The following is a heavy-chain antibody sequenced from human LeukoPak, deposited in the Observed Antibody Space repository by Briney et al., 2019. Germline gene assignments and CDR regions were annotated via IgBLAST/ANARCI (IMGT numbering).Heavy chain of an antibody. D-gene: IGHD3-22*01. CDR2: IYYSGST. Sequence: SETLSLTCTVSGGSISSYYWSWIRQPPGKGLEWIGYIYYSGSTNYNPSLKSRVTISVDTSKNQFSLKLSSVTAADTAVYYCARRQIGYDSSGYGRLGEYYFDYWGQGTLVTVSS. CDR3: ARRQIGYDSSGYGRLGEYYFDY. J-gene: IGHJ4*02. CDR1: GGSISSYY. V-gene: IGHV4-59*08.